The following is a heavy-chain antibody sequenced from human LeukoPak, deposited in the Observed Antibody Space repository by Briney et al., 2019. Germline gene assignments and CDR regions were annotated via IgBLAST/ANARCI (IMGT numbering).Heavy chain of an antibody. J-gene: IGHJ4*02. D-gene: IGHD6-13*01. CDR1: GFTLSTYA. Sequence: GTLRLSCAASGFTLSTYAMGWVRQPPGKGLECIGTIYYSGSTYYNPSLTSRVTISVDTSENQFSLRLTSVTAADTAVYYCARLHRGSSWPRNHPDDWGQGTLVTVSS. CDR3: ARLHRGSSWPRNHPDD. V-gene: IGHV4-39*01. CDR2: IYYSGST.